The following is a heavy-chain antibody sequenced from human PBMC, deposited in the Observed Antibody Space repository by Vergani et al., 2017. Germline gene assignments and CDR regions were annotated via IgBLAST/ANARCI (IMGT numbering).Heavy chain of an antibody. V-gene: IGHV5-51*01. CDR2: IYPGDSDT. J-gene: IGHJ6*02. CDR1: GYSFTSYW. Sequence: EVQLVQSGAEVKKPGESLKISCKGSGYSFTSYWIGWVRQMPGKGLEWMGIIYPGDSDTRYSPSFQGQVTISADKSISTAYLQWSSLKASDTAMYYCARHSWWYYGSXSYYNVGYYYGMDVWGQGTTVTVSS. CDR3: ARHSWWYYGSXSYYNVGYYYGMDV. D-gene: IGHD3-10*01.